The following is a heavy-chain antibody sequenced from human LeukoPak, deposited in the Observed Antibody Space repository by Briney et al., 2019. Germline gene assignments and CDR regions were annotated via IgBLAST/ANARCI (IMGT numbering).Heavy chain of an antibody. Sequence: PGGSLRLSCAASVFTFRNYAMAWVRQAPGKGLEWDSGLSASGHSTYYADSVKGRFIISRDNAKNSLYLQMNSLRAEDTAVYYCARGQQRITIFGVVNLGTATYYFDYWGQGTLVTVSS. D-gene: IGHD3-3*01. J-gene: IGHJ4*02. CDR1: VFTFRNYA. CDR2: LSASGHST. CDR3: ARGQQRITIFGVVNLGTATYYFDY. V-gene: IGHV3-23*01.